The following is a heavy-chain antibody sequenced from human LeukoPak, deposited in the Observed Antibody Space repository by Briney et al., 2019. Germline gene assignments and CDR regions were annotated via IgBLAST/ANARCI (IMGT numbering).Heavy chain of an antibody. D-gene: IGHD3-3*01. CDR2: INPNSGGT. Sequence: GASAKVSCKASGYTFTGYYMHWVRQAPGQGLEWMGWINPNSGGTNYAQKFQGRVTMTRDTSISTAYMELSRLRSDDTAVYYCARDSRVTIFGVAPGDYWGQGTLLTVSS. V-gene: IGHV1-2*02. J-gene: IGHJ4*02. CDR3: ARDSRVTIFGVAPGDY. CDR1: GYTFTGYY.